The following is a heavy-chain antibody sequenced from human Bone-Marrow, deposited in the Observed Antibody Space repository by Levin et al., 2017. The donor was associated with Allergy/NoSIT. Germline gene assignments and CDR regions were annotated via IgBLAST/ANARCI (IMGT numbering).Heavy chain of an antibody. J-gene: IGHJ4*02. CDR2: IGTAADS. D-gene: IGHD2-2*01. Sequence: SCAASGFTFSSYDMHWVRQATGRGLEWVSAIGTAADSYYSGSVKGRFTVSRDNAKNSFYLQMNSLRAGDTAVYYCARVALPRYCTSTSCSDSGYCFDYWGQGTLVTVSS. CDR3: ARVALPRYCTSTSCSDSGYCFDY. V-gene: IGHV3-13*04. CDR1: GFTFSSYD.